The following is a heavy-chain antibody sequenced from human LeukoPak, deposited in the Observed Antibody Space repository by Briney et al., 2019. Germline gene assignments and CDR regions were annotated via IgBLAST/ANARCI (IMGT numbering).Heavy chain of an antibody. Sequence: GGSLRLSCAASAFTFSTYSMHWVRQAPGKGLEWVSVIYSGGSTYYADSVKGRFTISRDNSKNTLYLQMNSLRAEDTAVYYCARDSRSGSYYDYYYYYYMDVWGKGTTVTISS. CDR2: IYSGGST. J-gene: IGHJ6*03. V-gene: IGHV3-66*01. CDR1: AFTFSTYS. D-gene: IGHD1-26*01. CDR3: ARDSRSGSYYDYYYYYYMDV.